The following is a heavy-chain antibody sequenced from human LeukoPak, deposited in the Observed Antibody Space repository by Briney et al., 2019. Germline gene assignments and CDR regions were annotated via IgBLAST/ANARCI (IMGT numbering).Heavy chain of an antibody. Sequence: GGSLRLSCAASGFTFSSYAMSWVRQAPGKGLEWVSAISGSGGSTYYADSVKGRFTISRDNSENTLYLQMNSLRAEDTAVYYCAKQLAYCGGDCYAPEYYFDYWGQGNPGHRLL. J-gene: IGHJ4*02. D-gene: IGHD2-21*02. CDR2: ISGSGGST. CDR1: GFTFSSYA. V-gene: IGHV3-23*01. CDR3: AKQLAYCGGDCYAPEYYFDY.